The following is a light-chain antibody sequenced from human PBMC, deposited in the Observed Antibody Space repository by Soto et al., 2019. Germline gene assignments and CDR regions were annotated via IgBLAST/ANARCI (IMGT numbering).Light chain of an antibody. Sequence: DIAMTQSPATLSVARGDRVRFYCSASQGVSRKLAWYQHKPGQAPRLVISGASTGATGIPARFSGSGSGTDFTLTISRLEPEDFAVYYCQQYGSSPPITFGQGTRLEIK. J-gene: IGKJ5*01. V-gene: IGKV3-15*01. CDR3: QQYGSSPPIT. CDR1: QGVSRK. CDR2: GAS.